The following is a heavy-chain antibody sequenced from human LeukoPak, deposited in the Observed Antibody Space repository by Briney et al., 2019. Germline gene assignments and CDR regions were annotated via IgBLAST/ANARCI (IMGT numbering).Heavy chain of an antibody. CDR1: GFTFNDYA. CDR3: AKRGSSSWTQFDY. CDR2: ISGGTGGST. D-gene: IGHD6-13*01. J-gene: IGHJ4*02. V-gene: IGHV3-23*01. Sequence: PGGSLRLSCAASGFTFNDYAINWVRQAPGKGLEWVSVISGGTGGSTYYADSVKGRFTISRDNSKNTLYLQMNSLRAEDTAVYYCAKRGSSSWTQFDYWGQGTLLTVSS.